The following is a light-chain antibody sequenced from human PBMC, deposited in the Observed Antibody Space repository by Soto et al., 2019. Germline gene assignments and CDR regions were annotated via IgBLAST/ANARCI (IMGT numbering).Light chain of an antibody. CDR2: GVS. CDR1: QSVSSSY. CDR3: QQYGNSPRT. V-gene: IGKV3-20*01. Sequence: EIVLTQSPGTLSLSPGERATLSCRASQSVSSSYLAWYQQKPGQAPRLLMYGVSSRATGISDRFGGSGSGTDFTLTISKLEPEDFAVYYCQQYGNSPRTFGQGTKVEIK. J-gene: IGKJ1*01.